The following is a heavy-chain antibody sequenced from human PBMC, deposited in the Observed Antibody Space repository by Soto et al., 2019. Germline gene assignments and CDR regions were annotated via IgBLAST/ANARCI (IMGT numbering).Heavy chain of an antibody. Sequence: QVQLQQSGPGLVKPSQTLSLTCAVSGDSVSSNSAAWNWIRQSPSRGLEWLGRTYYRSKWYYDYEVSVKSRITINPDTSKNQFSLHLDSMTPDDTAVYYCARDTNNSPYCFDYWGQGTLVTVSS. V-gene: IGHV6-1*01. D-gene: IGHD2-8*01. CDR1: GDSVSSNSAA. J-gene: IGHJ4*02. CDR2: TYYRSKWYY. CDR3: ARDTNNSPYCFDY.